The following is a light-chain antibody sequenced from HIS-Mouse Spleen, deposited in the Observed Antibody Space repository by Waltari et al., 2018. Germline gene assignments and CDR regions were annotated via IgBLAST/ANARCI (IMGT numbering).Light chain of an antibody. Sequence: SYELTQPPSVSVSPGQTARITCSGDALPKKYAYWYQQKSGQAPVLVIYEERKRPSGIPEGFSGSRSGTMATLTISGAQVEDEADYYCYSTDSSGNHRVFGGGTKLTVL. J-gene: IGLJ2*01. V-gene: IGLV3-10*01. CDR1: ALPKKY. CDR2: EER. CDR3: YSTDSSGNHRV.